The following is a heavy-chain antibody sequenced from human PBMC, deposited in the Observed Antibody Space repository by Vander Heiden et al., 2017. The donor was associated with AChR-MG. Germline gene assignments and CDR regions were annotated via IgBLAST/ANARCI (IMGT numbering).Heavy chain of an antibody. CDR3: ARGYYYDSSGYYSTPN. Sequence: QVQLVESGGGVVQPGRSLRLSCAASGFTVRSYAMHWVRQAPGKGLEWVAVISYDGSNKYYADSVKGRFTISRDNSKNTLYLQMNSLRAEDTAVYYCARGYYYDSSGYYSTPNWGQGTLVTVSS. CDR1: GFTVRSYA. CDR2: ISYDGSNK. V-gene: IGHV3-30-3*01. D-gene: IGHD3-22*01. J-gene: IGHJ4*02.